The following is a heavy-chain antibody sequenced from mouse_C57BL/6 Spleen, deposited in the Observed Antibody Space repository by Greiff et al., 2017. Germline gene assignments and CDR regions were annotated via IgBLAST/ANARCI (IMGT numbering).Heavy chain of an antibody. CDR3: ARLAYYYGSSYAMDY. CDR1: GYTFTSYG. Sequence: VQLQQSGAELARPGASVKLSCKASGYTFTSYGISWVKQRTGQGLEWIGEIYPRSGNTYYNEKFKGKATLTADKSSSTAYMELRSLTSEDSAVYFCARLAYYYGSSYAMDYWGQGTSVTVSS. D-gene: IGHD1-1*01. J-gene: IGHJ4*01. CDR2: IYPRSGNT. V-gene: IGHV1-81*01.